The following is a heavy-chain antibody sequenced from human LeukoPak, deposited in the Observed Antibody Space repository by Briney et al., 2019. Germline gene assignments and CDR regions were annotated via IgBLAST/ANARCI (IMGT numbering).Heavy chain of an antibody. J-gene: IGHJ6*03. CDR1: GGSISGSSYY. Sequence: SETLSLTCTVSGGSISGSSYYWGWIRQPPGKGLEWIGSIHYSGSTYYNPSLKSRVTISVDTSKNQFSLKVSSVTAADTAVYYCARHERSSSLYYYYYYMDVWGKGTTVTVSS. D-gene: IGHD6-6*01. CDR3: ARHERSSSLYYYYYYMDV. V-gene: IGHV4-39*01. CDR2: IHYSGST.